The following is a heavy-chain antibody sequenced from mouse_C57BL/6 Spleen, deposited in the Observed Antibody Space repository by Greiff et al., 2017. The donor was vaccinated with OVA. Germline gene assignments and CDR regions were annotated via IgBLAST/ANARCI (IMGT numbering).Heavy chain of an antibody. CDR3: AKKGGSITSMDY. J-gene: IGHJ2*01. Sequence: VQLQQSGAELVRPGTSVKVSCKASGYAFTNYLIEWVKQRPGQGLEWIGVINPGSGGTKYNEKFKGKATLTADKSSSTAYMQLSSLTSEDSAVYFCAKKGGSITSMDYWGQGTTLTVTS. CDR2: INPGSGGT. D-gene: IGHD1-3*01. V-gene: IGHV1-54*01. CDR1: GYAFTNYL.